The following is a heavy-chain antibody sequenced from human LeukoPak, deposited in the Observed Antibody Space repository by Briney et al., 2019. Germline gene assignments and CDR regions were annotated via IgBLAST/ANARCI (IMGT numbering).Heavy chain of an antibody. J-gene: IGHJ3*02. CDR2: IYTGGTT. CDR1: GFTVSSTY. D-gene: IGHD5-12*01. Sequence: GGSLGLSCAASGFTVSSTYMSWVRQAPGKGLEWVSVIYTGGTTYYADSVKGRFTISRDNSKNTVYLDMNSLRAEDTAVYYCARAVDIVATTPFDIWGQGTMVTVSS. CDR3: ARAVDIVATTPFDI. V-gene: IGHV3-66*01.